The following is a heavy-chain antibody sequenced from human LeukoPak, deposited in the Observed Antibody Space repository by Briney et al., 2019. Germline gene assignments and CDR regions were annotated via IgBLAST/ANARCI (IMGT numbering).Heavy chain of an antibody. CDR3: ARHTTPIPGGYFDY. D-gene: IGHD1-26*01. CDR2: IYYSGST. CDR1: GGSISSSSYY. Sequence: SETLSLTCTVSGGSISSSSYYWGWIRQPPGKGLEWIGSIYYSGSTYYSPSLKSRVTISVDTSKNQFSLKLSSVTAADTAVYYCARHTTPIPGGYFDYWGQGTLVTVSS. V-gene: IGHV4-39*01. J-gene: IGHJ4*02.